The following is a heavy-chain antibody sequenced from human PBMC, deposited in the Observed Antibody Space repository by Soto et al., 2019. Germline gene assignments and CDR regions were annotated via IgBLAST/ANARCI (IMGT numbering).Heavy chain of an antibody. CDR1: GFTFSSYA. CDR3: AKDRAPGAGAYYGSGSYQTLNWFDL. D-gene: IGHD3-10*01. V-gene: IGHV3-23*01. J-gene: IGHJ5*02. Sequence: EVQLLESGGGLVQPGGSLRLSCAASGFTFSSYAMSWVRQAPGKGLEWVSAISGSGGSTSYADSVKGRFAISRDNSKNTVYLQMNSLSAEDTAVFYCAKDRAPGAGAYYGSGSYQTLNWFDLWGQGTLVTVSS. CDR2: ISGSGGST.